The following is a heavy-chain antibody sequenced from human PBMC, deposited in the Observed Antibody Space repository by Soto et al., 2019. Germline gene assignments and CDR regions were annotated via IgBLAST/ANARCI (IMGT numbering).Heavy chain of an antibody. CDR3: ATWPPYSSGWYDAFDI. CDR2: FDPEDGET. Sequence: ASVMVSCKVSGYTLTELSMHWVRQAPGKWLEWMGGFDPEDGETIYAQKFQGRVTMTEDTSTDTAYMELSSLRSEDTAVYYCATWPPYSSGWYDAFDIWGQGTMVT. J-gene: IGHJ3*02. D-gene: IGHD6-19*01. CDR1: GYTLTELS. V-gene: IGHV1-24*01.